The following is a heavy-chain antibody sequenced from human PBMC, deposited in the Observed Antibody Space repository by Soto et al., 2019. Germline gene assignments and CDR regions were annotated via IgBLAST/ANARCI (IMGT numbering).Heavy chain of an antibody. D-gene: IGHD1-1*01. Sequence: LSLTCTVSGHAISRGDYYWSWIRQPPGKGLEWIGYIFYSGNSYYNPSLNSRVTMSVDTSQNQFSLKLTSATAADTAVYFCARGDGGNDPFDYWGQGTLVTVSS. J-gene: IGHJ4*02. CDR3: ARGDGGNDPFDY. CDR1: GHAISRGDYY. CDR2: IFYSGNS. V-gene: IGHV4-30-4*01.